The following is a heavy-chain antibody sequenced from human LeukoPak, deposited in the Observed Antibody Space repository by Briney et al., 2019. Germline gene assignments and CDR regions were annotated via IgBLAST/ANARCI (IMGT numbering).Heavy chain of an antibody. V-gene: IGHV3-74*01. CDR3: AKARDGYNLDAFDI. Sequence: GGSLRLSCAASGFTFSDTWMHWVRQAPGEGLVWVSRIRSDGSDTRYAESVKGRFTISRDNAKNSLYLQMNSLRAEDMALYYCAKARDGYNLDAFDIWGQGTMVTVSS. CDR2: IRSDGSDT. J-gene: IGHJ3*02. CDR1: GFTFSDTW. D-gene: IGHD5-24*01.